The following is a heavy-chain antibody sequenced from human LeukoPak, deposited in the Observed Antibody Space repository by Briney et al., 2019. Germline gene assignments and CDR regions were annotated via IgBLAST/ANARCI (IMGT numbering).Heavy chain of an antibody. Sequence: SETLSLTCAVSGGSISSGGYSWSWIRQPPGKGLEWIGYIHHSGSTYYNPSLKSRVTISVDRSKNQFSLKLTSVTAADTAVYYCMRGGIGYDSDYWGQGNLVTVSS. CDR1: GGSISSGGYS. J-gene: IGHJ4*02. V-gene: IGHV4-30-2*01. CDR2: IHHSGST. D-gene: IGHD5-12*01. CDR3: MRGGIGYDSDY.